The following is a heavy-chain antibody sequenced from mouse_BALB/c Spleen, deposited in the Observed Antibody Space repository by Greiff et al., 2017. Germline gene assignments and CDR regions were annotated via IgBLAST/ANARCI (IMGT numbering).Heavy chain of an antibody. D-gene: IGHD1-1*01. CDR2: IYPGSGST. Sequence: LQQPGSELVRPGASVKLSCKASGYTFTSYWMHWVKQRPGQGLEWIGNIYPGSGSTNYDEKFKSKATLTVDTSSSTAYMQLSSLTSEDSAVYYCTRLTTVNYFDYWGQGTTLTVSS. CDR3: TRLTTVNYFDY. V-gene: IGHV1S22*01. J-gene: IGHJ2*01. CDR1: GYTFTSYW.